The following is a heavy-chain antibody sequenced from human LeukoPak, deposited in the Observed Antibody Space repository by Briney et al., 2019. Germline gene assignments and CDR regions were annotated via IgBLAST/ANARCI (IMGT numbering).Heavy chain of an antibody. CDR1: GYSFTSYW. CDR3: ARHVKSGAWSFDI. CDR2: IYPGDSDT. V-gene: IGHV5-51*01. Sequence: GESLKISCKGSGYSFTSYWIGWVRQMPGKGLEWMGIIYPGDSDTRYSLSFQGQVTISADKSISTAYLQWSSLKASDTAMYYCARHVKSGAWSFDIWGQGTMVTVSS. D-gene: IGHD1-26*01. J-gene: IGHJ3*02.